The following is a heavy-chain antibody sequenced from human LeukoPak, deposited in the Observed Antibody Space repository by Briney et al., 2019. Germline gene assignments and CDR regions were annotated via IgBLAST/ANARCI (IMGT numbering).Heavy chain of an antibody. V-gene: IGHV3-33*06. J-gene: IGHJ4*02. CDR3: AKDYYDSSGSSDY. Sequence: PGGSLRLSCAASGFTFSSYGMHWVRQAPGKGLEWVEVIWYDGSNKYYADSVKGRFTISRDNSKNTLYLQMNSLRAEDTAVYYCAKDYYDSSGSSDYWGQGTLVTVSS. CDR1: GFTFSSYG. D-gene: IGHD3-22*01. CDR2: IWYDGSNK.